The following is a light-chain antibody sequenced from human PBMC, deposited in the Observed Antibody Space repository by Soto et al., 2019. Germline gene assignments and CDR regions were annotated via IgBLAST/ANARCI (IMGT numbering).Light chain of an antibody. V-gene: IGLV1-40*01. CDR2: GST. Sequence: QSVLTQPPSLSVAPGQRVTISCTGSSSDIGAGSEVHWYQQLPGTAPKLLIFGSTNRPSGVPDRFSGSKSATSASLAITGLQAEDEADYYCQSYDNSLSAYVFGTGTKLTVL. CDR1: SSDIGAGSE. J-gene: IGLJ1*01. CDR3: QSYDNSLSAYV.